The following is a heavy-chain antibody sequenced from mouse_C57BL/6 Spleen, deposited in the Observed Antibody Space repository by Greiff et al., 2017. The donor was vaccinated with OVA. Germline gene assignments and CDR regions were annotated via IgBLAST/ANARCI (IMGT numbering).Heavy chain of an antibody. CDR3: AREGGNPYAMDY. Sequence: QVQLKESGPELVKPGASVKISCKASGYSFTSYYIHWVKQRPGQGLEWIGWIYPGSGNTKYNEKFKGKATLTADTSSSTAYMQLSSLTSEDSAVYYCAREGGNPYAMDYWGQGTSVTVSS. V-gene: IGHV1-66*01. CDR1: GYSFTSYY. J-gene: IGHJ4*01. D-gene: IGHD2-1*01. CDR2: IYPGSGNT.